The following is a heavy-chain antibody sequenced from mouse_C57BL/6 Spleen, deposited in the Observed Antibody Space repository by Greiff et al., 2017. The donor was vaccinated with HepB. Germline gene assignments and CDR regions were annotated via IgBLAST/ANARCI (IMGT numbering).Heavy chain of an antibody. CDR3: ARRDYYGDYFDY. V-gene: IGHV5-17*01. D-gene: IGHD1-1*01. CDR2: ISSGSSTI. J-gene: IGHJ2*01. CDR1: GFTFSDYG. Sequence: EVKLVESGGGLVKPGGSLKLSCAASGFTFSDYGMHWVRQAPEKGLEWVAYISSGSSTIYYADTVKGRFTISRDNAKNTLFLQMTRLRSEDTAMYYCARRDYYGDYFDYWGQGTTLTVSS.